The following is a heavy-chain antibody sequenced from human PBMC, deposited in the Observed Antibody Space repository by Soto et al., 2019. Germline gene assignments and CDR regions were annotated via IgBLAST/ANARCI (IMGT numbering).Heavy chain of an antibody. J-gene: IGHJ4*02. CDR1: GFTFSSFA. D-gene: IGHD1-26*01. CDR3: AKVYGAGFGGAWGGNYIDY. Sequence: EVQLLESGGGLVQPGGSLRLSCTASGFTFSSFAMSWVRQAPGKGLEWVSGISGGGGSTYFADSVRGRFTISRDDSKNTWYLQMDSLKVENTAIYYCAKVYGAGFGGAWGGNYIDYGAREPWSPSPQ. V-gene: IGHV3-23*01. CDR2: ISGGGGST.